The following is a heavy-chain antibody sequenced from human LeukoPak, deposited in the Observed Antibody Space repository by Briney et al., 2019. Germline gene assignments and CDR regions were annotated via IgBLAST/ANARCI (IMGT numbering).Heavy chain of an antibody. CDR2: INHSGST. V-gene: IGHV4-34*01. J-gene: IGHJ3*02. CDR1: GGSFSGYY. D-gene: IGHD1-26*01. CDR3: ARASGTRGSYYVVRRPDAFDI. Sequence: SGTLSLTCAVYGGSFSGYYWSWIRQPPGKGLEWIGEINHSGSTNYNPSLKSRVTISVDTSKNQFSLKLSSVTAADTAVYYCARASGTRGSYYVVRRPDAFDIWGQGTMVTVSS.